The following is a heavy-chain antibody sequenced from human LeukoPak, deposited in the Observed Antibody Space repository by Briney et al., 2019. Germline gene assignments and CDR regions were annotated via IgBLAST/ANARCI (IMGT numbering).Heavy chain of an antibody. Sequence: SETLSLTCAVYGGSFSGYYWSWIRQPPGKGLEWIGYIYYSGSTNYNPSLKSRVTISVDTSKNQFSLKLSSVTAADTALYYCARHDSLLVWFDYWGLGTLVTVSS. D-gene: IGHD2-8*01. CDR1: GGSFSGYY. CDR3: ARHDSLLVWFDY. V-gene: IGHV4-59*08. CDR2: IYYSGST. J-gene: IGHJ4*02.